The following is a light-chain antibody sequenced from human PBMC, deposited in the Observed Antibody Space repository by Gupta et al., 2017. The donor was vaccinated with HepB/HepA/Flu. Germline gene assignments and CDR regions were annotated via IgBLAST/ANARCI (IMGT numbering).Light chain of an antibody. Sequence: QSPLTQPPSASGSPGQSVTISCTGTSRDVGGYNSVSWYQQYPGKAHNLIVYDVNKRTAGVPDRFSGSKSGNTASLTVSGLKEEEEADYYCNADEGTDIYVFGSGTKVTVL. V-gene: IGLV2-8*01. CDR3: NADEGTDIYV. CDR2: DVN. CDR1: SRDVGGYNS. J-gene: IGLJ1*01.